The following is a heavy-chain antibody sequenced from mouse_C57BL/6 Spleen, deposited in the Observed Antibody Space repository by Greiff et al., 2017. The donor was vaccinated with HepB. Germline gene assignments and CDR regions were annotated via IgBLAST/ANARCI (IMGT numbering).Heavy chain of an antibody. CDR1: GYTFTSYD. CDR3: ARAITTGDFDY. CDR2: IYPRDGST. D-gene: IGHD1-1*01. Sequence: VKLVESGPELVKPGASVKLSCKASGYTFTSYDINWVKQRPGQGLEWIGWIYPRDGSTTYNEKFKGKATLTVDTSSSTAYMELHSLTSEDSAVYFCARAITTGDFDYWGQGTTLTVSS. V-gene: IGHV1-85*01. J-gene: IGHJ2*01.